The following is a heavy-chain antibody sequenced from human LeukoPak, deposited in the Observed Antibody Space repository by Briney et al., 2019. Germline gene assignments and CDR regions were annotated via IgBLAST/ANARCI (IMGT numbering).Heavy chain of an antibody. CDR1: GGSISSYY. CDR3: ARHRDYYDT. CDR2: IYSSGSA. V-gene: IGHV4-59*08. Sequence: PSETLSLTCTVSGGSISSYYWSWIRQPPGKGLEWIGYIYSSGSANYNPSLKSRVTISGDTSKNQISLKLTSVTAADTAVYFCARHRDYYDTWGQGTLVTVSS. D-gene: IGHD3-22*01. J-gene: IGHJ5*02.